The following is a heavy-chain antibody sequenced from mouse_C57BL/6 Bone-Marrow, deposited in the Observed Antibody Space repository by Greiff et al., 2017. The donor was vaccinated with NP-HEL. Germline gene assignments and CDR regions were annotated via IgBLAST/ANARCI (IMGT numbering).Heavy chain of an antibody. Sequence: QVQLKQSGPGLVAPSQSLSITCTVSGFSLTSYAISWVRQPPGKGLEWLGVIWTGGGTNYNSALKSRLSISKDNSKSQVFLKMNSLQTDDTARDYCARIPYYYGPSWFAYWGQGTLVTVSA. CDR3: ARIPYYYGPSWFAY. V-gene: IGHV2-9-1*01. D-gene: IGHD1-1*01. J-gene: IGHJ3*01. CDR1: GFSLTSYA. CDR2: IWTGGGT.